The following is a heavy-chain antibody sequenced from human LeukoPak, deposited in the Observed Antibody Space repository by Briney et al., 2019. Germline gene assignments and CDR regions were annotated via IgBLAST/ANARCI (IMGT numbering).Heavy chain of an antibody. J-gene: IGHJ4*02. CDR2: ISTSYSGM. CDR1: GFIVSRYS. D-gene: IGHD2-2*01. Sequence: GGSLRLSCAASGFIVSRYSMTWVRQAPGKGREWVSSISTSYSGMYYADSVKGRFTISRDNAKNSLYLQMDSLRADDTAVYYCARAYCSSITCFEWGQGTLVTVSS. V-gene: IGHV3-48*01. CDR3: ARAYCSSITCFE.